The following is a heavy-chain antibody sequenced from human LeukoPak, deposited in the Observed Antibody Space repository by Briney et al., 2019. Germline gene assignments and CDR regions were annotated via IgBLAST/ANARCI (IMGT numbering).Heavy chain of an antibody. D-gene: IGHD3-22*01. J-gene: IGHJ4*02. CDR2: TNPNSGGT. CDR1: GYTFTGYY. V-gene: IGHV1-2*02. CDR3: ARMRAVPYYDSSGRFDY. Sequence: ASVTVSCKASGYTFTGYYMHWVRQAPGQGLGWMGWTNPNSGGTNYAQKFQGRVTMTRDTSISTAYMELSRLRSDDTAVYYCARMRAVPYYDSSGRFDYWGQGTLVTVSS.